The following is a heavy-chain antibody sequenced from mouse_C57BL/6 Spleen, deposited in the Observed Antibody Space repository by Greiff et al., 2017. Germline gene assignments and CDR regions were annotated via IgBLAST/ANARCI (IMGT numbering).Heavy chain of an antibody. CDR2: ISYSGST. V-gene: IGHV3-8*01. D-gene: IGHD1-1*01. J-gene: IGHJ1*03. CDR3: ARSPSSHWYFDV. Sequence: EVKLVESGPGLAKPSPTLSLTCSVTGYSITSDYWNWIRKFPGNKLEYMGYISYSGSTYYNPSLKSRISITRDTSKNQYDLQLNSVTTEDTATYYCARSPSSHWYFDVWGTGTTVTVSS. CDR1: GYSITSDY.